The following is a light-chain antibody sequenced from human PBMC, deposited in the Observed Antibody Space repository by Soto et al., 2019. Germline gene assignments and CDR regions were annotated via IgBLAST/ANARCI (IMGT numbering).Light chain of an antibody. Sequence: QPASVSGSPGQSITISCAGTSSDVGGYNYVSWYQQHPGKVPRLIISDVNKRPSGVSDRFSGPKSGNTASLTISGLQAEDEADYYCASFTRSVTVVFGGGTKLTVL. J-gene: IGLJ2*01. CDR3: ASFTRSVTVV. CDR1: SSDVGGYNY. CDR2: DVN. V-gene: IGLV2-14*03.